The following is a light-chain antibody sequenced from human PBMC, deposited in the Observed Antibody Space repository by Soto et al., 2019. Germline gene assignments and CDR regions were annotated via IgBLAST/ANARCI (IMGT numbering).Light chain of an antibody. Sequence: IVLTQSPATLSFSPWYRSTLSGRASQSVSSQLAWYQQKPGQAPRLLIYDAFKRAAGVPGRFSGSGSGTDFNLTISSLEPDDFAVYYCQQRSSWPTFGQGTKVDI. CDR1: QSVSSQ. CDR2: DAF. V-gene: IGKV3-11*01. J-gene: IGKJ1*01. CDR3: QQRSSWPT.